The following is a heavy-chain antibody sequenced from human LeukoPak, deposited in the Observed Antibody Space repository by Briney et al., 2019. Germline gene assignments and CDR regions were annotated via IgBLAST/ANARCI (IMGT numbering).Heavy chain of an antibody. D-gene: IGHD6-19*01. CDR2: ISSSSSYI. Sequence: PGGSLRLSCAASGFTFSSYSMNWVRQAPGKGLEWVSSISSSSSYIYYADLVKGRFTISRDNAKNSLYLQMNSLRAEDTAVYYCARDLIAVAVVYWGQGTLVTVSS. CDR1: GFTFSSYS. V-gene: IGHV3-21*01. J-gene: IGHJ4*02. CDR3: ARDLIAVAVVY.